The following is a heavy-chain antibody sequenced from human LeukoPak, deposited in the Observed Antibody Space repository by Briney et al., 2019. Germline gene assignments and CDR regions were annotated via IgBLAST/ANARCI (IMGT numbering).Heavy chain of an antibody. CDR3: AKDTSIFAAAYYFDN. J-gene: IGHJ4*02. CDR1: GFTFSSYG. V-gene: IGHV3-30*18. D-gene: IGHD3-3*01. CDR2: ISYDGRDK. Sequence: GGSLRLSCAASGFTFSSYGMHWVRQAPGKGLEWVTVISYDGRDKKYVDSVKGRFTISRDNSKNTLYLQMNSLRAEDTAVYYCAKDTSIFAAAYYFDNWGQGTLVTVSS.